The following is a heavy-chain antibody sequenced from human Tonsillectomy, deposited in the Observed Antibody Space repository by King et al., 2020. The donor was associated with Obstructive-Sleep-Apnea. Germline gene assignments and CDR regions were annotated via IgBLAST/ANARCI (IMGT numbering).Heavy chain of an antibody. CDR3: AKDATGYSSSWPNWFDP. D-gene: IGHD6-13*01. CDR2: ISWNSGSI. CDR1: GFTFDDYA. V-gene: IGHV3-9*01. J-gene: IGHJ5*02. Sequence: VQLVESGGGLVQPGRSLRLSCAASGFTFDDYAMHWVRQAPGKGLEWVSGISWNSGSIGYAYSVKGRFTISRDNAKNSPYLQMNMLRAEDTALYYCAKDATGYSSSWPNWFDPWGQRTLVTVSS.